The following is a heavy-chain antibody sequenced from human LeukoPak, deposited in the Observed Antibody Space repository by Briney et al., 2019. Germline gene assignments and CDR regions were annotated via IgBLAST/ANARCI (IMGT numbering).Heavy chain of an antibody. V-gene: IGHV5-51*01. CDR3: ARRLRTTSTIDY. CDR2: IYPGDSDT. D-gene: IGHD4-11*01. J-gene: IGHJ4*02. Sequence: GESLKISCKGSGYSFTTCRIGWVRQMPGKGLEWMGIIYPGDSDTRYSPSFQGQVTISADKSISTAYLQWSSLKASDTAMYYCARRLRTTSTIDYWGQGTLVTVSS. CDR1: GYSFTTCR.